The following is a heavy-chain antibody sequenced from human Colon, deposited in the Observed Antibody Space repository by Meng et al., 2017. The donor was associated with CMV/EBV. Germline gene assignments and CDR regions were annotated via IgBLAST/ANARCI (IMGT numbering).Heavy chain of an antibody. CDR3: ARRGTGGRSFDY. D-gene: IGHD3-16*01. V-gene: IGHV3-74*01. CDR2: INGDGTRT. J-gene: IGHJ4*02. CDR1: GLTFSKYW. Sequence: GESLKISCVASGLTFSKYWMHWVRQAPGKGLVWVSLINGDGTRTPYADSVKGRFAISRDNSENSLYLHMNSLRANDTAVYYCARRGTGGRSFDYWGQGTLVTVSS.